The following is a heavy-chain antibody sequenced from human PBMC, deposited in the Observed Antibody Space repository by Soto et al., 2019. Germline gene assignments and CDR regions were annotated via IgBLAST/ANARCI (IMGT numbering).Heavy chain of an antibody. V-gene: IGHV1-18*01. CDR2: ISAYNGNT. D-gene: IGHD3-22*01. CDR1: GYTFTNYG. CDR3: ARSPHLEIVVVMAFDY. J-gene: IGHJ4*02. Sequence: QVQLVQSGAEVKKPGASVKVSCKASGYTFTNYGISWVRQAPGQGLEWMGWISAYNGNTNSAQKLQGRVTRTTDTSTSTAYMELRSLRSDDTAVYYCARSPHLEIVVVMAFDYWGQGTLVTVSS.